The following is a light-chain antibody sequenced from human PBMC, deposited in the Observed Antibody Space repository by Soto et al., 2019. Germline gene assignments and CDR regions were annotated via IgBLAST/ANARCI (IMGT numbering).Light chain of an antibody. J-gene: IGKJ1*01. V-gene: IGKV3-20*01. CDR1: QSFSSSY. Sequence: LTQSPGTLSLSPGERATLSCRASQSFSSSYLAWYQQKPGQAPRLLIYATSSRATGIPDRFSGSGFQTDFTLTISRLEPEDFAVYYCQQYGTSPRTLGQGTKV. CDR3: QQYGTSPRT. CDR2: ATS.